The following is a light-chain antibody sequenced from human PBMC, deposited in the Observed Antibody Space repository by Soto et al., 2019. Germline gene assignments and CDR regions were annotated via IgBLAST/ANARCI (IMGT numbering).Light chain of an antibody. J-gene: IGKJ4*01. CDR1: QRVGSS. CDR3: QQRTNWPLT. CDR2: DAS. Sequence: EIVLTQSPATLSLSPGERATLSCRASQRVGSSLAWYQQKPGQAPRLLIYDASTRATGIPARFSGSGSGTDFTLTISILEPEDFAVYYCQQRTNWPLTFGGGTKVEIK. V-gene: IGKV3-11*01.